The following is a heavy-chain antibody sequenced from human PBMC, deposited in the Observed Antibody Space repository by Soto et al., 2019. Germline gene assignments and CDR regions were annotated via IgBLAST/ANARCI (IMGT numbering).Heavy chain of an antibody. J-gene: IGHJ5*02. V-gene: IGHV4-59*08. CDR2: IYYSGST. CDR3: ARQGTTGTTDGLYNWFHP. D-gene: IGHD1-1*01. Sequence: SETLSLTCTVSGGSISSYYWSWIRQPPGKGLEWIGYIYYSGSTNYNPPLKSRVTISVDTSKNQFSLKLSSVTAADTAVYYCARQGTTGTTDGLYNWFHPWGQGTLVTVSS. CDR1: GGSISSYY.